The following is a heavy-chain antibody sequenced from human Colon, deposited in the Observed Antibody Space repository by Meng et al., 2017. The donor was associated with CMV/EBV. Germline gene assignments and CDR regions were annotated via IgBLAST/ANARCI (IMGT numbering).Heavy chain of an antibody. CDR3: ATGRLMYHWNVGKAGWFDP. J-gene: IGHJ5*02. D-gene: IGHD1-1*01. CDR2: INHSGST. Sequence: SETLSLTCAVYGGSFSGYYWSWIRQPPGKGLEWIGAINHSGSTNYNPSLKRRVTISVDTSKNQFSLQLSSVTAADTAVYYCATGRLMYHWNVGKAGWFDPWGQGTLVTVS. CDR1: GGSFSGYY. V-gene: IGHV4-34*01.